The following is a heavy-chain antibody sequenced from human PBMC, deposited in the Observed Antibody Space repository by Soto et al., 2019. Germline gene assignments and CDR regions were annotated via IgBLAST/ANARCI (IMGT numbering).Heavy chain of an antibody. J-gene: IGHJ6*02. V-gene: IGHV3-7*01. CDR3: ARIAASGRGWDV. Sequence: EVQLVESGGGLVQPGGSLRLSRVDSGFTFSSYWMSWVRQAQVKGLEWVGNIRQDGSEENYADSVKGRFTISRDNAKNSMYLQMNSLRVEDTAVYYCARIAASGRGWDVWGQGTTVVVSS. CDR2: IRQDGSEE. CDR1: GFTFSSYW. D-gene: IGHD6-13*01.